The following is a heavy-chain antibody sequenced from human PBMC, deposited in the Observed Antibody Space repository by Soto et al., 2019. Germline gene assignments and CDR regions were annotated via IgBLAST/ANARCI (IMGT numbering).Heavy chain of an antibody. V-gene: IGHV1-69*06. CDR2: IISLFGTA. Sequence: QVQLVQSGAEVKKPGSSVKVSCEASGGTVSTYGFSWVRQAPGQGLEWMGEIISLFGTANYARKFQGRVTITADKSTSTAYMDLSSLRSEDTAVYYCASQARQMATPFFDYWGQGTLVTVSS. CDR3: ASQARQMATPFFDY. D-gene: IGHD5-12*01. CDR1: GGTVSTYG. J-gene: IGHJ4*02.